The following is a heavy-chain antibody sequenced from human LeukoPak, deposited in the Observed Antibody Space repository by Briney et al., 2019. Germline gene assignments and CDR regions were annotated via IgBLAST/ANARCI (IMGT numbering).Heavy chain of an antibody. Sequence: GGSLRLSCAASGFTFSSYSMNWVRQVPGKGLEWVSLLYSGGNTYYADSVKGRFTISRDNSRNTLYLQLDSLRAEDTAIYYCAGVMRGAFDIWGQGTLVTVSS. CDR2: LYSGGNT. CDR1: GFTFSSYS. J-gene: IGHJ3*02. CDR3: AGVMRGAFDI. V-gene: IGHV3-53*01.